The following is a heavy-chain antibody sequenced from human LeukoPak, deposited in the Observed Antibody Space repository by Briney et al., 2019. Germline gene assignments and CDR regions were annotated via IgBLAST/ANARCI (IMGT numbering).Heavy chain of an antibody. Sequence: ASVKVSCKASGYTFTSYDINWVRQATGQGLEWMGWISAYNGNTNYAQKLQGRVTMTTDTSTSTAYMELRSLRSDDTAVYYCARDGGATRTAPFDYWGQGTLVTVSS. CDR2: ISAYNGNT. CDR1: GYTFTSYD. CDR3: ARDGGATRTAPFDY. V-gene: IGHV1-18*01. D-gene: IGHD1-26*01. J-gene: IGHJ4*02.